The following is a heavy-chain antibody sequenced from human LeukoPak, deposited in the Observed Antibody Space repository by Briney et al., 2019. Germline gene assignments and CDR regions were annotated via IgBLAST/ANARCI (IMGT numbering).Heavy chain of an antibody. CDR1: GGSISSYY. D-gene: IGHD6-13*01. CDR3: ARVYYSNSYDYWYFDL. J-gene: IGHJ2*01. CDR2: IYTSGTI. V-gene: IGHV4-4*07. Sequence: SETLSLTCTVSGGSISSYYWSWIRQPAGTALEWIGRIYTSGTITYNPSLKSRVTMSVDTSKNQFSLKLSSVTAADTAVYYCARVYYSNSYDYWYFDLWGRGTLVTVSS.